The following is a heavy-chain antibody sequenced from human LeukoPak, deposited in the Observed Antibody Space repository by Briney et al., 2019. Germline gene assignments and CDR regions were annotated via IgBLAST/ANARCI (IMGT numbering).Heavy chain of an antibody. CDR3: ARDRSWGSLEGLYYFDC. V-gene: IGHV3-48*01. CDR1: GFTFSSYN. J-gene: IGHJ4*02. D-gene: IGHD3-16*01. Sequence: PGGSLRLSCAASGFTFSSYNMNWVRQAPGKGLEWVSYITSSSSTIYYADSVKGRFAISRDNAKNSLYLQMNSLRAEDTAVYYCARDRSWGSLEGLYYFDCWGQGTLVTVSS. CDR2: ITSSSSTI.